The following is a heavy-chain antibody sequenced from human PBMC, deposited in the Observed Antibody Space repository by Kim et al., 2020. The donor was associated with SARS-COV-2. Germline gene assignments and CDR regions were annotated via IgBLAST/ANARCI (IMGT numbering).Heavy chain of an antibody. CDR3: ARVVASYVLDY. J-gene: IGHJ4*02. D-gene: IGHD1-26*01. Sequence: SETLSLTCAVSGGSISSGGYSWSWIRQPPGKGLEWIGYIYHSGSTYYNPSLKSRVTISVDRSKNQFSLKLSSVTAADTAVYYCARVVASYVLDYWGQGTLVTVSS. CDR2: IYHSGST. CDR1: GGSISSGGYS. V-gene: IGHV4-30-2*01.